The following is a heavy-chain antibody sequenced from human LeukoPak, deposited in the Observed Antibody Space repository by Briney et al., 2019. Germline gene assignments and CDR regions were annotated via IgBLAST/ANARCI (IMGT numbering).Heavy chain of an antibody. CDR3: ARGSAMARAVDY. Sequence: SETLSLTCTVSGGSISSYYSSWIRQPPGKGLEWIGYIYYSGSTNYNPSLKGRVTISVDTSKNQFSLKLSSVTAADTAVYYCARGSAMARAVDYWGQGTLVTVSS. D-gene: IGHD5-18*01. CDR2: IYYSGST. J-gene: IGHJ4*02. CDR1: GGSISSYY. V-gene: IGHV4-59*01.